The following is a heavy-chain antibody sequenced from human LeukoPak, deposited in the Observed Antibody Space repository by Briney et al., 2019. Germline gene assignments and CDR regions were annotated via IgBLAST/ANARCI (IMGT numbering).Heavy chain of an antibody. CDR2: ISAYNGNT. CDR3: ARVPILRYFDWLYGAFDI. CDR1: GYTFTSYG. Sequence: ASVKVSCKASGYTFTSYGISWVRQAPGQGLEWMGWISAYNGNTNYAQKLQGRVTITRDTSASTAYMELSSLRSEDTAVYYCARVPILRYFDWLYGAFDIWGQGTMVTVSS. J-gene: IGHJ3*02. V-gene: IGHV1-18*01. D-gene: IGHD3-9*01.